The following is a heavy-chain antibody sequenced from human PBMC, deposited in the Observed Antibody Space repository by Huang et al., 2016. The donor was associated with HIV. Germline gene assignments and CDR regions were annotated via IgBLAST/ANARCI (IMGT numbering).Heavy chain of an antibody. CDR2: INPKRGGT. D-gene: IGHD6-6*01. J-gene: IGHJ4*02. V-gene: IGHV1-2*02. CDR1: GYTFTDSN. CDR3: ARDWSFGSSTSPAD. Sequence: QVQLVQSGAEVKNPGASVRVSCKASGYTFTDSNIHWVRQAPGQGLEWMGCINPKRGGTSYAQRFQGRITMTRDTTISTVHMDLRRIQSDDTAVYFCARDWSFGSSTSPADWGQGTLVTVSS.